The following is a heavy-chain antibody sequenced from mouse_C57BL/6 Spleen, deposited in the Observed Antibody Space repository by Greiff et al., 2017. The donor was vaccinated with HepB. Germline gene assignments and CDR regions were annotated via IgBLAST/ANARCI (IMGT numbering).Heavy chain of an antibody. J-gene: IGHJ3*01. CDR1: GYTFTDYY. CDR3: ALYSNYEAWFAY. Sequence: QVQLQQSGAELVRPGASVKLSCKASGYTFTDYYINWVKQRPGQGLEWIARIYPGSGNTYYNEKFKGKATLTAEKSSSTAYMQLSSLTSEDSAVYFCALYSNYEAWFAYWGQGTLVTVSA. V-gene: IGHV1-76*01. D-gene: IGHD2-5*01. CDR2: IYPGSGNT.